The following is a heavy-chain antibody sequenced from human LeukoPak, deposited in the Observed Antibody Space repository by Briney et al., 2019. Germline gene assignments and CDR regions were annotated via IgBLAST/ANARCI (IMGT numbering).Heavy chain of an antibody. J-gene: IGHJ4*02. CDR3: ARDLYGDGSLPGY. CDR1: GYSISRGYY. CDR2: MYHGGIT. V-gene: IGHV4-38-2*02. D-gene: IGHD3-10*01. Sequence: SETLSLTCAVSGYSISRGYYWGWIRPPPGNGLEWIGSMYHGGITYYNSSLESRVTISEDTSNNRFSLTLSSVTAADTAVYYCARDLYGDGSLPGYWGQGTLATVSS.